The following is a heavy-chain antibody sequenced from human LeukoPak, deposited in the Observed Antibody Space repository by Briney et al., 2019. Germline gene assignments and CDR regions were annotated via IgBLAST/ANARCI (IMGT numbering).Heavy chain of an antibody. CDR2: ITSSSSSI. J-gene: IGHJ4*02. CDR3: ARDGPGWSRNY. Sequence: GGSLRLSCAASGFTFSSYSMTWVRQTPGKGLEWVSTITSSSSSIYYSDSLKGRFTVSRDDAKNSLYLQMNSLGAEDTAVYYCARDGPGWSRNYWGQGTLVTVSS. V-gene: IGHV3-21*01. D-gene: IGHD2-15*01. CDR1: GFTFSSYS.